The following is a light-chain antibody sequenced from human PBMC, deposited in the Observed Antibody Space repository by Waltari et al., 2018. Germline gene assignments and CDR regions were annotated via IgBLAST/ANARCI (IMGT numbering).Light chain of an antibody. CDR2: GAS. J-gene: IGKJ1*01. CDR1: QSVSSR. Sequence: EIVMTQSPVPLSVSAGETATLSCRASQSVSSRLAWYQQKPGQAPRLFIYGASTRATGIPARFSGSGSGTEFTLTISSLQSEDFAVYYCQQYNEWPKTFGQGTKVEIK. CDR3: QQYNEWPKT. V-gene: IGKV3-15*01.